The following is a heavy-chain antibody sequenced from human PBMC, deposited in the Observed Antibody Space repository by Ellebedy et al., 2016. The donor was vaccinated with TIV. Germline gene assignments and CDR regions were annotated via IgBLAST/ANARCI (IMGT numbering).Heavy chain of an antibody. D-gene: IGHD2-2*01. CDR2: IYPGDSDT. V-gene: IGHV5-51*01. J-gene: IGHJ5*02. CDR3: ARQDIVVVPAAHNWFDP. Sequence: GESLKISCKGSGYSFTSYWIGWVRQMPGKGLEWMGIIYPGDSDTRYSPSFQGQVTISADKSISTAYLQWSSLKASDTAMYYCARQDIVVVPAAHNWFDPWGQGTLVTVSS. CDR1: GYSFTSYW.